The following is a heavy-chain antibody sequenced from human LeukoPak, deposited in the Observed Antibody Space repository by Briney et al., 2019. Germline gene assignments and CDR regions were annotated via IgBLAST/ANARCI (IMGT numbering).Heavy chain of an antibody. CDR2: ISYDGSNK. D-gene: IGHD3-22*01. CDR1: GFTFGDHA. V-gene: IGHV3-30-3*01. Sequence: PGRSLRLSCTASGFTFGDHAMSWVRQAPGKGLEWVAVISYDGSNKYYADSVKGRFTISRDNSKNTLYLQMNSLRAEDTAVYYCAREDSGYSRSGELDCWGQGTLVTVSS. J-gene: IGHJ4*02. CDR3: AREDSGYSRSGELDC.